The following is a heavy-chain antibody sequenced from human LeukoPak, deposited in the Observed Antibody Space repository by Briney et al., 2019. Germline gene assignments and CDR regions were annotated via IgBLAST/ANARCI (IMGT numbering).Heavy chain of an antibody. Sequence: GESLKISCKGSGYSFSNYWIGWVRQMPGKGLEWMGIIYPGDSDTRYSPSFQGQVTISADKSISTAYLLWSSLKASDTAMYYCARRVAAAARYFDYWGQGTLVTVPS. V-gene: IGHV5-51*01. CDR3: ARRVAAAARYFDY. J-gene: IGHJ4*02. CDR2: IYPGDSDT. CDR1: GYSFSNYW. D-gene: IGHD6-13*01.